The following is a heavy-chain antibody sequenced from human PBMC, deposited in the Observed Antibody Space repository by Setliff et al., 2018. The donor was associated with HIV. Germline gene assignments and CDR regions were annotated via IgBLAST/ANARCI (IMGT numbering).Heavy chain of an antibody. Sequence: SVKVSCKASGGTFSSYAISWVRQAPGQGLEWMGGIIPIFGTANYAQKFQGRVTITRDTSASTVYMELSSLRSEDTAVYYCARDGPRYSSTLPHDAFDVWGQGTVVTVSS. V-gene: IGHV1-69*05. CDR3: ARDGPRYSSTLPHDAFDV. CDR2: IIPIFGTA. J-gene: IGHJ3*01. CDR1: GGTFSSYA. D-gene: IGHD2-2*01.